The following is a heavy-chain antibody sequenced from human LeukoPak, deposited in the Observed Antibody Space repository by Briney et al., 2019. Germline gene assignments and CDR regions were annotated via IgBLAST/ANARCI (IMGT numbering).Heavy chain of an antibody. Sequence: SETLSLTCTVSAGSISSYYWSWIRQPPGKGLEWIGYIYYSGSTNYNPSLKSRVTMSVDTSKNQFSLKLSSVTAADTAVYCCARGTTPLDHWGQGTLVTVSS. CDR2: IYYSGST. V-gene: IGHV4-59*01. CDR1: AGSISSYY. CDR3: ARGTTPLDH. D-gene: IGHD1-7*01. J-gene: IGHJ4*02.